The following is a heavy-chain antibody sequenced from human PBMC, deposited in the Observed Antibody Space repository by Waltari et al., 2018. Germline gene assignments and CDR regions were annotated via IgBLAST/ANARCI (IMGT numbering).Heavy chain of an antibody. Sequence: QVQLVESGGGVVQPGRSLRLSCAASGFTFSSYAMHWVRQAPGKGLGWVAVISYDGSNKYYADSVKGRFTISRDNSKNTLYLQMNSLRAEDTAVYYCARDDLIAAAGTSFDYWGQGTLVTVSS. CDR1: GFTFSSYA. CDR3: ARDDLIAAAGTSFDY. D-gene: IGHD6-13*01. J-gene: IGHJ4*02. V-gene: IGHV3-30-3*01. CDR2: ISYDGSNK.